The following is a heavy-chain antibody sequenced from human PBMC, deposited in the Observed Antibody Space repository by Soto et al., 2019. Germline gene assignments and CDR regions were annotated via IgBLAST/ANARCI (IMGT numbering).Heavy chain of an antibody. CDR2: ISAYNGNT. CDR1: GYTFTSYG. D-gene: IGHD2-2*01. CDR3: ARGGLGYCSSTSCYGLRSPLDY. J-gene: IGHJ4*02. Sequence: QVQLVQSGAEVKKPGASVKVSCKASGYTFTSYGISWVRQAPGQGLEWMGWISAYNGNTNYAQKLQGRVTMTTDTSTSTAYMELRSLRSDDTAVYYCARGGLGYCSSTSCYGLRSPLDYWGQGTLVTVSS. V-gene: IGHV1-18*01.